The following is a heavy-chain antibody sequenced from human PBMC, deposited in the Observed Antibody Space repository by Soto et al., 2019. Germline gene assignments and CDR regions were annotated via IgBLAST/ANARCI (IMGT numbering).Heavy chain of an antibody. CDR3: AKDIATRPLNWFDP. D-gene: IGHD3-3*02. CDR1: GFTFDDYA. Sequence: DVQLVESGGGLVQPGRSLRLSCAASGFTFDDYAMHWVRQAPGKGLEWVSGISWNSGSIGYADSVKGRFTISRDNAKNSLYLQMNSLRAEDTALYYCAKDIATRPLNWFDPWGQGTLVTVSS. V-gene: IGHV3-9*01. J-gene: IGHJ5*02. CDR2: ISWNSGSI.